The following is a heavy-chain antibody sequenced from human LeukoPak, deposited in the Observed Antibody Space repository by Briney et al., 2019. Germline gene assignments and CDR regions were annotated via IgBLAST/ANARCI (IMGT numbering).Heavy chain of an antibody. J-gene: IGHJ3*02. CDR1: GLTISSNY. CDR2: LWPDGART. CDR3: AKEEGVYDSSGYYPWDAFDI. V-gene: IGHV3-53*01. Sequence: GGSLRLSCIASGLTISSNYMTWVRQAPGKGLEWISVLWPDGARTFYADSVKGRFTISSDNSKNTLYLQMNSLRAEDTAVYYCAKEEGVYDSSGYYPWDAFDIWGQGTMVTVSS. D-gene: IGHD3-22*01.